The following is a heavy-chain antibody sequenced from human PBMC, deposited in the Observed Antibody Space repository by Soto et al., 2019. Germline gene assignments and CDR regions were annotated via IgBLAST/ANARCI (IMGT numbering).Heavy chain of an antibody. CDR1: GFPRSNYA. Sequence: PEGSLRLSCVASGFPRSNYAMMWVRQAPGKGLECVSGIYGNGRGIEYADSVKGRFTISRDNSKNTVYLQMTDQSDDDAVVYCCAKDAVYIDALCVIGHWGRGTQVTVSS. D-gene: IGHD3-9*01. CDR2: IYGNGRGI. CDR3: AKDAVYIDALCVIGH. V-gene: IGHV3-23*05. J-gene: IGHJ4*02.